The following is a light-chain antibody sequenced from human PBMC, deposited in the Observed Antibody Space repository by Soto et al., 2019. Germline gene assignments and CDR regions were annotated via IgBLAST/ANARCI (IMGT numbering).Light chain of an antibody. CDR1: ENIYNY. CDR3: QQRSKWPLT. Sequence: EIVLTQSPATLSLSPGQRATLSCRASENIYNYLAWYQQKPGQAPRLLIYDALSRATGIPARFSGSGSGTDLTLTISSLEPEDFAVYYCQQRSKWPLTFGGGTKVEIK. V-gene: IGKV3-11*01. CDR2: DAL. J-gene: IGKJ4*01.